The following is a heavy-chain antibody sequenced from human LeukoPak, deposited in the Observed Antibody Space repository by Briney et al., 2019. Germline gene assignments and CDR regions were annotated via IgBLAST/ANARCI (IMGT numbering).Heavy chain of an antibody. J-gene: IGHJ6*03. V-gene: IGHV3-21*01. CDR2: ISSSSSYI. CDR3: ARNAGGYCSSTSCYYYYYYMDV. D-gene: IGHD2-2*01. Sequence: GGSLRLSCAASGFTFSSYSMNWVRQAPGKGLEWVSSISSSSSYIYYADSVKGRFTISRDNAKNSLYLQMNSLRAEDTAVYYCARNAGGYCSSTSCYYYYYYMDVWGKGTTVTVSS. CDR1: GFTFSSYS.